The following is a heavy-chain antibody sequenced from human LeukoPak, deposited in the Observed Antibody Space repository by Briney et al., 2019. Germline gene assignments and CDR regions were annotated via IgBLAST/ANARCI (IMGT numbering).Heavy chain of an antibody. Sequence: PGGSLRLSCAASGFTFSSYAMSWVRQAPGKGLEWVSAISGSGGSTYYADSVKGRFTISRDNSKNTLYLQMNSLRAEDTAVYYCAKGGVPRYYYYGMDVWGQGTTVTVSS. J-gene: IGHJ6*02. V-gene: IGHV3-23*01. CDR2: ISGSGGST. CDR1: GFTFSSYA. D-gene: IGHD3-10*01. CDR3: AKGGVPRYYYYGMDV.